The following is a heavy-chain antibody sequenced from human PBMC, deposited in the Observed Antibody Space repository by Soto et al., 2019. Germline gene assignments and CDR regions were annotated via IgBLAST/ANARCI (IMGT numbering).Heavy chain of an antibody. D-gene: IGHD3-10*01. CDR3: ATLYYLAFEY. CDR1: GIRGSIYG. CDR2: IKEDGSVK. J-gene: IGHJ4*02. V-gene: IGHV3-7*01. Sequence: PGGSLRLSCAASGIRGSIYGMSWVRQAPGKGLEWVANIKEDGSVKLYVDSVKGRFTISRDNARKSLYLQMNSLRAEDTAVYYCATLYYLAFEYWGQGT.